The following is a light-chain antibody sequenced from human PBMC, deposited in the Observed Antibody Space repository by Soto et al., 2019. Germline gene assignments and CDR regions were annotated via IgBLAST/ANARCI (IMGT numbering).Light chain of an antibody. V-gene: IGKV1-5*01. Sequence: DIQMPQSPSTVSASVGDRVTITCRASQDISSLVAWYQQKPGKAPKRLIYDTSSLESGVPSRFSGSGSGTEFTLTISSLQPEEFATDDCQQNYSTPWTVGQGTKVDIK. CDR3: QQNYSTPWT. CDR2: DTS. J-gene: IGKJ2*02. CDR1: QDISSL.